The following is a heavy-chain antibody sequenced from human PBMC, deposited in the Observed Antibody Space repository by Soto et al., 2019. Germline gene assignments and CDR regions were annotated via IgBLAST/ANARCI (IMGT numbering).Heavy chain of an antibody. D-gene: IGHD3-10*01. Sequence: GASVKVSCKASGGTFSSYAISWVRQAPGQGLEWMGGIIPIFGTANYAQKFQGRVTITADESTSTAYMELSSLRSEDTAVYYCARGGEVAHYYYYYGMDVWGQGTTVTVSS. CDR2: IIPIFGTA. CDR1: GGTFSSYA. CDR3: ARGGEVAHYYYYYGMDV. J-gene: IGHJ6*02. V-gene: IGHV1-69*13.